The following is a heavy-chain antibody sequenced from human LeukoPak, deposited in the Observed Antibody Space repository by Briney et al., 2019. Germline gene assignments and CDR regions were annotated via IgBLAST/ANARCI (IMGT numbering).Heavy chain of an antibody. CDR2: IYDSGRT. V-gene: IGHV4-59*01. D-gene: IGHD5-24*01. CDR1: GGSISSYY. J-gene: IGHJ3*02. Sequence: SETLSLTCTVSGGSISSYYWSWIRQPPGKGLEWIGYIYDSGRTNYNPSLKSRLTIPVDTSKNQFSLKLTSVTAADTAIYYCARVRNYPDAFDIWGQGTMVTVSS. CDR3: ARVRNYPDAFDI.